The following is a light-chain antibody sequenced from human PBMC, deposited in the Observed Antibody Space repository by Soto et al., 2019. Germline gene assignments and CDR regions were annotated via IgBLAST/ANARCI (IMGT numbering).Light chain of an antibody. CDR3: AAWDDSLSGPV. CDR2: SNS. J-gene: IGLJ3*02. CDR1: RSNIGTNY. V-gene: IGLV1-47*02. Sequence: QSVLTQPPSASGTPGQRVTISCSGRRSNIGTNYVYWYQQFPGTAPKLLIYSNSHRPSGGPDRFSGSKSGTSASLAISGLRSDDEADYYCAAWDDSLSGPVFGGGTKVTVL.